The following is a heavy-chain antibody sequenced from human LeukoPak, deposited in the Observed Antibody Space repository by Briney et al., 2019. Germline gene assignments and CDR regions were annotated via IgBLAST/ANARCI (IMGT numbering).Heavy chain of an antibody. CDR2: TYYRSKWYN. V-gene: IGHV6-1*01. CDR1: GDSVSSNSAA. D-gene: IGHD1-7*01. Sequence: SQTLPLTCAISGDSVSSNSAAWNWIRQSPSRGLEWLGRTYYRSKWYNDYAVSVKSRITINPDTSKNQFSLQLNSVTPEDTAVYYCARGNWNYGLQFVSTIDYWGQGTLVTVSS. J-gene: IGHJ4*02. CDR3: ARGNWNYGLQFVSTIDY.